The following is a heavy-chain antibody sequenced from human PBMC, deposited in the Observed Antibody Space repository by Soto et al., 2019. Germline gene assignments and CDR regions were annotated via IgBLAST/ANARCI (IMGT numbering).Heavy chain of an antibody. CDR2: ISTYNGST. J-gene: IGHJ6*02. CDR3: ARDGFDYTDYYYFYGMDV. V-gene: IGHV1-18*01. CDR1: GYTFTSYG. Sequence: QVQLVQSGAEVKKPGASVKVSCKASGYTFTSYGISWVRQAPGQGLEWMGWISTYNGSTNYALTLQGRVTMTTDKPTTTAYMELRSLRSDDTAVYYCARDGFDYTDYYYFYGMDVWGQGTTVTVSS. D-gene: IGHD4-4*01.